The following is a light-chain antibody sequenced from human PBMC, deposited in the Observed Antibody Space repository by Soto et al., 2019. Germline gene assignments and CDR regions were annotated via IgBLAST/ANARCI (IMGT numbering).Light chain of an antibody. V-gene: IGKV1-39*01. CDR3: QQSYSPPWP. CDR2: TAS. J-gene: IGKJ1*01. Sequence: DIQMTQSPSSLSASIGDRVTITCRASQTISNYLNWYQQKSGKAPNVLISTASTLQSGVPPRFSGSASGEDFTLTISSLQPEDFATYYCQQSYSPPWPFGQGTKVEIK. CDR1: QTISNY.